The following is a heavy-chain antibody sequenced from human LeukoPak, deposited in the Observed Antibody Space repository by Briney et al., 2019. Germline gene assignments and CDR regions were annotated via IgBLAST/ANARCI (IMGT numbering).Heavy chain of an antibody. CDR3: AKDSGNIVVVPAATDYYYYYMDV. V-gene: IGHV3-30*02. Sequence: GGSLTLSCAASGFTFSNYVMHWVRQAPGKGLEWVAYLRFDGSNKYYADSVKGRFTISRDNSKNTLYLQMNSLRAEDTAVYYCAKDSGNIVVVPAATDYYYYYMDVWGKGTTVIVSS. CDR1: GFTFSNYV. CDR2: LRFDGSNK. D-gene: IGHD2-2*01. J-gene: IGHJ6*03.